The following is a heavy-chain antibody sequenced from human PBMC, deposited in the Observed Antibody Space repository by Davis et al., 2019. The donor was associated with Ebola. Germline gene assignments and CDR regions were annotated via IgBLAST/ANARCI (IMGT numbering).Heavy chain of an antibody. V-gene: IGHV7-4-1*02. CDR3: ARGGAITGAFDV. CDR1: GYTFTNHA. Sequence: ASVKVSCKASGYTFTNHAINWVRQAPGQELEWMGWINTNTGNPIYAQGFTGRLAFSLDAAVATAYLQISSLTTEDTAVYYCARGGAITGAFDVWGQGAVITVAS. CDR2: INTNTGNP. J-gene: IGHJ3*01. D-gene: IGHD6-25*01.